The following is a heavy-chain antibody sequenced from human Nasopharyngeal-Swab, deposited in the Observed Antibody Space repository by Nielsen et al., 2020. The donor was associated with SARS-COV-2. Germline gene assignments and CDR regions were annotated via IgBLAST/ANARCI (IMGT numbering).Heavy chain of an antibody. J-gene: IGHJ6*03. Sequence: GESLKISCAASGFTFSSYAMSWVRQAPGKGLEWVSAISGSGGSTYYADSVKGRFTISRDNSKNTLYLQMNSLRAEDTAVYYCAKDWEVGATSYYYYMDAWGKGTSVTVSS. CDR3: AKDWEVGATSYYYYMDA. D-gene: IGHD1-26*01. CDR1: GFTFSSYA. CDR2: ISGSGGST. V-gene: IGHV3-23*01.